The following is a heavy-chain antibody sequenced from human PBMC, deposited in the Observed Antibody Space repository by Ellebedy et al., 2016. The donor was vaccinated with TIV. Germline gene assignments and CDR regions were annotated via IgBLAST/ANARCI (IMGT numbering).Heavy chain of an antibody. CDR2: ISYDGSNK. V-gene: IGHV3-30*03. Sequence: GGSLRLXCAASAFTSDTYWMTWVRQAPGKGLEWVAVISYDGSNKYYADSVKGRFTISRDNPKNTLYLQMNNLRAEDTAVYYCARDGARVGRTRLDPWGQGTLVTVSS. CDR3: ARDGARVGRTRLDP. J-gene: IGHJ5*02. CDR1: AFTSDTYW. D-gene: IGHD1-26*01.